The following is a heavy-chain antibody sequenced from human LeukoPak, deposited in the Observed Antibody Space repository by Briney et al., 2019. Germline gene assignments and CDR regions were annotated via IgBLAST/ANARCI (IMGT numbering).Heavy chain of an antibody. D-gene: IGHD3-22*01. V-gene: IGHV3-9*01. CDR2: INWNSDNI. CDR3: ARASYYYDTTGLGAVDI. Sequence: GRSLRFSCAASGFTFNDHAMYWVRQAPGKGLEWVSGINWNSDNIGYADSVKGRFTISRDDAKNSLFLQMNSLRTEDTALYYCARASYYYDTTGLGAVDIWGQGTMVTVSS. J-gene: IGHJ3*02. CDR1: GFTFNDHA.